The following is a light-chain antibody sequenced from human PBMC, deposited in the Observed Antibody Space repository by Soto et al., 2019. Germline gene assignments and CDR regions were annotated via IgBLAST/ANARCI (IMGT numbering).Light chain of an antibody. Sequence: IQMTQSPSSLSASVGDRVTITCRASQGINKYLAWYQQKPGKAPALLIYGASTLQSGVPSRFSGRGSGTEFNLNIPSLQPEDVATYYSQKYGSADRTFRPGTKVEI. CDR3: QKYGSADRT. CDR1: QGINKY. CDR2: GAS. J-gene: IGKJ1*01. V-gene: IGKV1-27*01.